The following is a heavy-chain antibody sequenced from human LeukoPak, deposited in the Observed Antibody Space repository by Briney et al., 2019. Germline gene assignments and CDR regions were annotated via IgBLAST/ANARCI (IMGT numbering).Heavy chain of an antibody. CDR1: GFTVSSNS. D-gene: IGHD4/OR15-4a*01. CDR3: ARRAGAYSHPYDY. CDR2: IYSDNT. V-gene: IGHV3-53*01. Sequence: GGSLRLSYTVSGFTVSSNSMSWVRQAPGKGLEWVSFIYSDNTHYSDSVKGRFTISRDNSKSTLYLQMNSLRAEDTVVYYCARRAGAYSHPYDYWGQGTLVTVSS. J-gene: IGHJ4*02.